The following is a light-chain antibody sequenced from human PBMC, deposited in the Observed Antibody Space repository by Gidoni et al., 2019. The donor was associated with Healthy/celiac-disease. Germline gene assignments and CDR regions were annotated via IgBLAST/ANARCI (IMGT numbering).Light chain of an antibody. Sequence: DIQMSQSPSTLSASVGDRVTITCRASQSISSWLAWYQQKPGKAHKLLNYDASSLERVVPSRFSGSGSGTEFTLTISSLQPYDFATYYCQQYNSYGTFGQGTKVEIK. CDR3: QQYNSYGT. J-gene: IGKJ1*01. CDR2: DAS. CDR1: QSISSW. V-gene: IGKV1-5*01.